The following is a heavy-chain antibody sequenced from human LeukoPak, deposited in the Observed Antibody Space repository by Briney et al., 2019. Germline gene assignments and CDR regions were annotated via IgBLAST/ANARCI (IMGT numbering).Heavy chain of an antibody. V-gene: IGHV4-59*01. J-gene: IGHJ5*02. CDR3: ARDSDISWYHGQFAP. CDR2: IHRSGST. Sequence: SETLSLTCTVSGDSISGYYWNWIRQPPGKGLEWIGYIHRSGSTNYNPSLKSRVTISVDTSKNQFSLKLSSVTAADTAVYYCARDSDISWYHGQFAPWGQGTLVTVSS. D-gene: IGHD6-13*01. CDR1: GDSISGYY.